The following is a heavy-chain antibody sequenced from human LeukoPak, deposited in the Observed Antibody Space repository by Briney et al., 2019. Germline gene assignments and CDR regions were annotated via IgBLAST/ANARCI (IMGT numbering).Heavy chain of an antibody. CDR2: ISSSGGTK. CDR1: GFTFSDYY. V-gene: IGHV3-11*01. Sequence: GGSLRLSCAGSGFTFSDYYMTWIRQAPGKGLEWISYISSSGGTKYYADSVKGRFTISRDNAKNSMYLQMNSLRAEDTAVYYCARDGRGNYHLDLWGQGTLVTASS. J-gene: IGHJ4*02. D-gene: IGHD1-26*01. CDR3: ARDGRGNYHLDL.